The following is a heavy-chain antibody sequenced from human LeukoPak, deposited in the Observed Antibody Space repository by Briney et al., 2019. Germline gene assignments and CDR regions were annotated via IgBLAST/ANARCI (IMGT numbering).Heavy chain of an antibody. CDR2: IYYSGST. J-gene: IGHJ3*02. V-gene: IGHV4-39*01. CDR1: GGSISSSSYY. Sequence: PSETLSLTCTVSGGSISSSSYYWGWIRQPPGKGLEWIGSIYYSGSTYYNPSLKSRVTISVDTSKNQFSLKLSSVTAADTAVYYCARQHQRGLYDSSGYPPNDAFDIWGQGTMVTVSS. CDR3: ARQHQRGLYDSSGYPPNDAFDI. D-gene: IGHD3-22*01.